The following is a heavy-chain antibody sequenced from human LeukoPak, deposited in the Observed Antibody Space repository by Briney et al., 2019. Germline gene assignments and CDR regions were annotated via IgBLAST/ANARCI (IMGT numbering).Heavy chain of an antibody. CDR1: GFTFSSYA. D-gene: IGHD3-22*01. CDR3: VKGRPYYYDSSGYYYFDY. CDR2: ISSNGGST. V-gene: IGHV3-64D*06. Sequence: GGSLRLSCPASGFTFSSYAMHWVRQAPGKGLEYVSAISSNGGSTYYADSVKGRFTISRDNSKNTLYLQMSSLRAEDTAVYYCVKGRPYYYDSSGYYYFDYWGQGTLVTVSS. J-gene: IGHJ4*02.